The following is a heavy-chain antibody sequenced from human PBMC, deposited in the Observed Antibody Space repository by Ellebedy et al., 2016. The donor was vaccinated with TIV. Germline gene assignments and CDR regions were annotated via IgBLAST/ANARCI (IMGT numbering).Heavy chain of an antibody. V-gene: IGHV3-53*01. CDR2: IYRAGAT. CDR1: GFLVSDNF. D-gene: IGHD4-11*01. Sequence: GESLKISCAASGFLVSDNFVAWVRQGPGKGLEWVSVIYRAGATYYSDSVRGRFIISRDISRNTVYLQLTRLRAEDTAIYYCAKALTDYPNTFENWGQGTLVSVST. J-gene: IGHJ4*02. CDR3: AKALTDYPNTFEN.